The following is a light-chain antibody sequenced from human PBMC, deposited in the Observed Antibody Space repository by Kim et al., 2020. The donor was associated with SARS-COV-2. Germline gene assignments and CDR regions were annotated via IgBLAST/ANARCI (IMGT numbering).Light chain of an antibody. J-gene: IGLJ1*01. V-gene: IGLV1-40*01. CDR3: QSYDSSLSGYV. CDR2: GNS. Sequence: RVTIPCTGGSPTSGEGYDVHWYQQLPGTAPKLLIYGNSNRPSGVPDRFSGSKSGTSASLAITGLQAEDEADYYCQSYDSSLSGYVFGTGTKVTVL. CDR1: SPTSGEGYD.